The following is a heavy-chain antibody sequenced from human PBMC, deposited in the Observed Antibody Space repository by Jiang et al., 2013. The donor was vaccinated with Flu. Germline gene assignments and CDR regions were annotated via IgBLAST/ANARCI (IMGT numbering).Heavy chain of an antibody. D-gene: IGHD3-9*01. CDR2: ISSSSGTI. J-gene: IGHJ5*02. CDR1: GFTFSSYS. Sequence: SLRLSCAASGFTFSSYSMNWVRQAPGKGLEWISYISSSSGTIYYADSVKGRFTISRDNAKNSLYLQMNSLRAEDTAVYYCAVNYDILTGRPNWFDPWGQGTLVTVSS. V-gene: IGHV3-48*01. CDR3: AVNYDILTGRPNWFDP.